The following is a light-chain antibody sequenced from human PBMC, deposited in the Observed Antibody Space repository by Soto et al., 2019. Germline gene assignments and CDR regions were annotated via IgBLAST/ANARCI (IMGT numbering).Light chain of an antibody. J-gene: IGLJ2*01. Sequence: QSALTRPPSASGSPGMSVTLSCSGTDNDVGRYDYVSWYQQHPGKAPKLLIYEVSKRPSGVPDRFSASKSGNTASLTVSGLQGEDEADYYCMSYVGGNSVAFGGGTKLTVL. CDR1: DNDVGRYDY. V-gene: IGLV2-8*01. CDR2: EVS. CDR3: MSYVGGNSVA.